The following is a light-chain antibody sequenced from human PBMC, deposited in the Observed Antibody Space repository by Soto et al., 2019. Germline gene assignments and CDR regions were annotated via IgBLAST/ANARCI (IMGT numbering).Light chain of an antibody. J-gene: IGLJ1*01. CDR2: QVT. Sequence: QSVLTQPASVSGSPGQSVTISCAGTINDVGGYNYVSWYQQHPGKVPQLMIYQVTKRPSGVPDRFSASKSDTTASLTISGLQAEDEGDYYCMSYAGGNRFVFGTGTKVTVL. CDR3: MSYAGGNRFV. CDR1: INDVGGYNY. V-gene: IGLV2-8*01.